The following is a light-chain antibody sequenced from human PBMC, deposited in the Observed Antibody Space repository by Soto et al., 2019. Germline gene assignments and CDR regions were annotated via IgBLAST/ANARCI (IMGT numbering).Light chain of an antibody. CDR1: QSVSSN. V-gene: IGKV3-15*01. J-gene: IGKJ2*01. CDR3: QQYGSSPPYT. CDR2: AAS. Sequence: EIVMTQSPATLSVSPGERATLSCRASQSVSSNLAWYQQKPGQAPRLLIYAASTRATGIPARFSGSASGTEFTLTISSLQSEDSAVYYCQQYGSSPPYTFGQGTKLEIK.